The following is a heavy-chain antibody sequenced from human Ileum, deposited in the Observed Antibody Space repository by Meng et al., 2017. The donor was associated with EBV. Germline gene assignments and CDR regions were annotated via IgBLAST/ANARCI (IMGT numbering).Heavy chain of an antibody. J-gene: IGHJ5*02. CDR2: INAGNGNT. Sequence: QVHSVQCGGGVKKPGASVKVSCKAPGYTFTSYAMHWGRQAPGQRLEWMGWINAGNGNTKYSQKFQGRVTITRDTSASTAYMELSSLRSEDTAVYYCARDYDILTGYYNVMGWFDPWGQGTLVTVSS. D-gene: IGHD3-9*01. CDR3: ARDYDILTGYYNVMGWFDP. CDR1: GYTFTSYA. V-gene: IGHV1-3*01.